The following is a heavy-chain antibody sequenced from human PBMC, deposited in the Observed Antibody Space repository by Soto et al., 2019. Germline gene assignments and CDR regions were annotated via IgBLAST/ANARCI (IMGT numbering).Heavy chain of an antibody. CDR1: GFPFSSYA. CDR2: ISGSGGST. CDR3: AKDLCSGGSCYVGDFDY. Sequence: GGSLRLSCAASGFPFSSYAMSWVRQAPGKGLEWVSAISGSGGSTYYADSVKGRFTISRDNSKNTLYLQMNSLRAEDTAVYYCAKDLCSGGSCYVGDFDYWGRGTLVTVSS. D-gene: IGHD2-15*01. J-gene: IGHJ4*02. V-gene: IGHV3-23*01.